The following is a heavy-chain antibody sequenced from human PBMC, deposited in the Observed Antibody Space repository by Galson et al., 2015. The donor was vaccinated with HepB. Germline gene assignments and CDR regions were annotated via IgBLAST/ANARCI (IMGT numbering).Heavy chain of an antibody. D-gene: IGHD1-26*01. J-gene: IGHJ4*02. Sequence: SVKVSCKASGYTFTSFDINWVRQATGQRLEWMGWMNPHSGDTGYAQKFQGRVTMTRDTSISTAYMELSSLISEDTAVYHCVRVYTGSYADFWGSGTLVTVSS. CDR2: MNPHSGDT. CDR3: VRVYTGSYADF. V-gene: IGHV1-8*01. CDR1: GYTFTSFD.